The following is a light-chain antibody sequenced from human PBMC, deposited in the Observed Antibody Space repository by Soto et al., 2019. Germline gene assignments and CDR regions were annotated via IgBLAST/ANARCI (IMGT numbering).Light chain of an antibody. CDR3: CSYAGSHTWV. CDR2: EVS. CDR1: SSDVDSYNR. Sequence: VLTQPRSVSGSPGQSVTISCTGISSDVDSYNRVSWYQQPPGTAPKLMIYEVSNRPSGVPDRFSGSKSGNTASLTISGLQAEDEADYYCCSYAGSHTWVFGTGTKLTVL. V-gene: IGLV2-18*02. J-gene: IGLJ1*01.